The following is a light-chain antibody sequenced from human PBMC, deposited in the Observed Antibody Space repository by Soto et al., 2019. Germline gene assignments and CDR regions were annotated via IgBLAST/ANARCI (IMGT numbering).Light chain of an antibody. CDR3: QHYNSYSEA. Sequence: KVSKSPSSLSASVGDRVTITCRASQGISSYLAWYQQKPGKAPKLLIYAASTLQSGVPSRFSGSGSGTEFTLTISSLQPDDFATYYCQHYNSYSEAFGQGTMV. CDR1: QGISSY. V-gene: IGKV1-9*01. CDR2: AAS. J-gene: IGKJ1*01.